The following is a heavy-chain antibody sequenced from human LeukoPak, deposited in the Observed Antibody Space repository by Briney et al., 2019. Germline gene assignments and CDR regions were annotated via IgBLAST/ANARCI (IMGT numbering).Heavy chain of an antibody. CDR2: ISYDGSNK. D-gene: IGHD6-13*01. V-gene: IGHV3-30*03. J-gene: IGHJ5*02. Sequence: PGRSLRLSCAASGFTFTRYVIHRLRQAPGKGLQWVALISYDGSNKYYADSVKGRFTISRDNSKNTLYLQMNSLRAEDTAVYYCARPRGAAAGTYGFDPWGQGTLVTVSS. CDR1: GFTFTRYV. CDR3: ARPRGAAAGTYGFDP.